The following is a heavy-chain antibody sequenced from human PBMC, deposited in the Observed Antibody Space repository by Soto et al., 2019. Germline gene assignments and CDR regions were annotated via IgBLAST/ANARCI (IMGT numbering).Heavy chain of an antibody. CDR1: GFTFRTYE. Sequence: WGALLLSCASSGFTFRTYEMNWVRQAPGKGLEWVSYITSNGDTIYYADSVKGRFTISRDNAKNSLYLQLNSLRAEDTAVYYCERGFGDYVWGKGTMVTGSS. J-gene: IGHJ4*02. D-gene: IGHD3-16*01. CDR2: ITSNGDTI. V-gene: IGHV3-48*03. CDR3: ERGFGDYV.